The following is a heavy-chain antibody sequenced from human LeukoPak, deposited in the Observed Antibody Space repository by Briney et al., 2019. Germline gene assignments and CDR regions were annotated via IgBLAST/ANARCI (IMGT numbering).Heavy chain of an antibody. D-gene: IGHD1-1*01. V-gene: IGHV4-30-4*01. CDR3: AREQHGRDALS. CDR1: GGSISSGDYY. CDR2: IYYSGST. J-gene: IGHJ4*02. Sequence: SETLSLTCTVSGGSISSGDYYWSWIRQPPGKGLEWIGYIYYSGSTYYNPSLKSRVTISVDTSKNQFSLKLSSATAADTAVYYCAREQHGRDALSWGQGTLVTVSS.